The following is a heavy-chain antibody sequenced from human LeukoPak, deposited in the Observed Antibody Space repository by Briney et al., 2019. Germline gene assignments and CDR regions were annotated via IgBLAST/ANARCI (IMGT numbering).Heavy chain of an antibody. CDR1: GFTFSSYW. J-gene: IGHJ4*02. Sequence: GGSLRLSCAASGFTFSSYWMHWVRQAPGKGLVWVSRINSDGSGTSYADSVKGRFTISRDNAKNTLYLQMNSLRAEDTAVYYCARGSSGSNFDYWGQGTLVTFPS. CDR3: ARGSSGSNFDY. D-gene: IGHD6-19*01. V-gene: IGHV3-74*01. CDR2: INSDGSGT.